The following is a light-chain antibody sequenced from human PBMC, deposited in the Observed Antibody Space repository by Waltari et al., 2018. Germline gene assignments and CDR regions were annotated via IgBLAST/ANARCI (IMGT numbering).Light chain of an antibody. CDR1: QSVSSD. J-gene: IGKJ1*01. Sequence: EVVLTQSPATLSVSLGERATLSCRASQSVSSDLAWYQQKPGQAPRPIIPGASIRAPGIPARFSGSGSGTEFTLTISSLQSEDSAVYYCQQYNKWPPGTFGQGTKVEIK. CDR2: GAS. V-gene: IGKV3-15*01. CDR3: QQYNKWPPGT.